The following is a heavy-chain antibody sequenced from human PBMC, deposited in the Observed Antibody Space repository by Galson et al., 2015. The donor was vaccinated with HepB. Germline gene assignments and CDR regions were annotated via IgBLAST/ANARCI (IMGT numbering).Heavy chain of an antibody. CDR3: ALGNYDFWSGYYRYGMDV. V-gene: IGHV1-69*06. J-gene: IGHJ6*02. CDR1: GGTFSSYA. Sequence: SVKVSCKASGGTFSSYAISWVRQAPGQGLEWMGGIIPIFGTANYAQKFQGRVTITADKSTSTAYMELSSLRSEDTAVYYCALGNYDFWSGYYRYGMDVWGQGTTVTVSS. D-gene: IGHD3-3*01. CDR2: IIPIFGTA.